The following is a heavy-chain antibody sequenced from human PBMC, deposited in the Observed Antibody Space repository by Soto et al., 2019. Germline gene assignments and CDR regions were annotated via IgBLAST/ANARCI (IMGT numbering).Heavy chain of an antibody. D-gene: IGHD3-22*01. J-gene: IGHJ4*02. Sequence: QVQLVQSGAEVKKPGSSVKVSCKASGGTFSSYAISWVRQAPGQGLEWMAGIIPIFGTANYAQKFQGRVTITADESTSTAYMELSSLRSEDTAVYYCARAWGDYYDSSGYYGYWGQGTLVTVSS. CDR3: ARAWGDYYDSSGYYGY. CDR1: GGTFSSYA. CDR2: IIPIFGTA. V-gene: IGHV1-69*01.